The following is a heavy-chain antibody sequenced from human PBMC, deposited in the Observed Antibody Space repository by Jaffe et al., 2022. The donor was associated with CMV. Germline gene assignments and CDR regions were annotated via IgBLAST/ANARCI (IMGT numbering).Heavy chain of an antibody. Sequence: QVQLQESGPGLVKPSETLSLTCTVSGGSISSYYWSWIRQPPGKGLEWIGYIYYSGSTNYNPSLKSRVTISVDTSKNQFSLKLSSVTAADTAVYYCARRIAAAPWDYYYYMDVWGKGTTVTVSS. CDR3: ARRIAAAPWDYYYYMDV. CDR2: IYYSGST. D-gene: IGHD6-13*01. V-gene: IGHV4-59*08. CDR1: GGSISSYY. J-gene: IGHJ6*03.